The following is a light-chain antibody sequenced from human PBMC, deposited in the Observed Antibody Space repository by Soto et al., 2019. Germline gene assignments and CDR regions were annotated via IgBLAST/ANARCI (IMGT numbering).Light chain of an antibody. CDR3: TSFTTSSSYV. CDR1: SIDVSAYNY. V-gene: IGLV2-14*01. J-gene: IGLJ1*01. Sequence: PALTHPASVSGSPGQPLTISCTETSIDVSAYNYASWYQQHSGKAPKLMIYEVTTRPSGVSNRFLGSKSGSTASLPISGLQAEDEADYYCTSFTTSSSYVFGSGTKFTVL. CDR2: EVT.